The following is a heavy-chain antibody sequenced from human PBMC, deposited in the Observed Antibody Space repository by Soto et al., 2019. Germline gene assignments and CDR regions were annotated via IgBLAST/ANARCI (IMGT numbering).Heavy chain of an antibody. Sequence: GSSLRLSCAASGFTVNSYAMRWVRQAPGKGLEWVSAVSGSGGSTYYADSVKGVLTISRDNSKNTLYLQMSSLRAEDTAVYYCAFPFTGSSSVSVAYYFDYWGQGTLVTVSS. J-gene: IGHJ4*02. CDR3: AFPFTGSSSVSVAYYFDY. CDR1: GFTVNSYA. CDR2: VSGSGGST. V-gene: IGHV3-23*01. D-gene: IGHD6-6*01.